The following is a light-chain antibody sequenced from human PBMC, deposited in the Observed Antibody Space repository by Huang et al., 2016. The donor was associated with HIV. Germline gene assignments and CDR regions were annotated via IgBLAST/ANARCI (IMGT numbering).Light chain of an antibody. V-gene: IGKV3-15*01. Sequence: EIVMTQSPATLSVSPGERATLSCRASQSVSSNLAWYQQTPGPAPRLLIYGASTRATGIPASFSGSGSGTEFTLTISSLQSEDFAVYYCQQYNKWPPWTFGQGTKVEIK. CDR1: QSVSSN. CDR3: QQYNKWPPWT. CDR2: GAS. J-gene: IGKJ1*01.